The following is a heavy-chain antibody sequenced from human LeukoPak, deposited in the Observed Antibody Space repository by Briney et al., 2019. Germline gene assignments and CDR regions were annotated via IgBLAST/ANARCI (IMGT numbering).Heavy chain of an antibody. J-gene: IGHJ4*02. CDR1: GFAVTSSY. Sequence: SGGSLRLSCAVSGFAVTSSYMTWVRQTPGKGLEWVSIISSGSSTYYIDYVKGRFTISRDNSKNTLYLQMESLRAEDTAVYYCARPGVGFDYWGQGALVTVSS. V-gene: IGHV3-53*01. CDR2: ISSGSST. CDR3: ARPGVGFDY.